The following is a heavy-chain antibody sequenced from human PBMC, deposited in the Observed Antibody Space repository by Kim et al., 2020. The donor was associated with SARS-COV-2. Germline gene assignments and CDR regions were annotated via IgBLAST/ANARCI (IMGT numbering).Heavy chain of an antibody. Sequence: GGSLRLSCAASGFTFGDYAMNWVRQAPGKGLEWVSGISWNGGSIGYADSVKGRFTISRDNAKNSLYLQMNSLRAEDTALYYCAKDLYSSSSCFDYWGQGTLVTVSS. CDR1: GFTFGDYA. V-gene: IGHV3-9*01. CDR2: ISWNGGSI. D-gene: IGHD6-6*01. J-gene: IGHJ4*02. CDR3: AKDLYSSSSCFDY.